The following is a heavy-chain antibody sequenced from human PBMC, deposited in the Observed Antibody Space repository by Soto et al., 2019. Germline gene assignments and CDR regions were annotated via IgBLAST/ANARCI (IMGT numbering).Heavy chain of an antibody. CDR1: GDTFSSYA. V-gene: IGHV1-69*12. J-gene: IGHJ6*02. CDR3: ARNDYGDFGGYYYHGMDV. CDR2: IIPMFATA. D-gene: IGHD4-17*01. Sequence: QVQLVQSGAEVKKPGSSVKVSCKASGDTFSSYAISWVRQAPGQGLEWLGGIIPMFATANYAQKFQGRVTITADESTSTAYMELSSLISEDTAVYYGARNDYGDFGGYYYHGMDVWGHGTTVTVSS.